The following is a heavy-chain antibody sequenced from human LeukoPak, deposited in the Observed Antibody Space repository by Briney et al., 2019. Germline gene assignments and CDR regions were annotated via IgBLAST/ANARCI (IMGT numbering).Heavy chain of an antibody. CDR1: GYTFTGYY. Sequence: ASVKVSCKASGYTFTGYYMHWVRQAPGQGLEWMGWINPNSGGTKYAQTFKGRVTMTRDTSISTAYMELSSLRSDDTAVYYCARDGDTYGYYYYGLDVWGQGATVTVSS. V-gene: IGHV1-2*02. J-gene: IGHJ6*02. CDR2: INPNSGGT. CDR3: ARDGDTYGYYYYGLDV. D-gene: IGHD5-18*01.